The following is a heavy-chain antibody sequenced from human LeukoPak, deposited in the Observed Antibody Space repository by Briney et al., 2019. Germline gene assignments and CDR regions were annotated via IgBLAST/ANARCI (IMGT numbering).Heavy chain of an antibody. CDR2: IYYSGST. Sequence: SETLSLTCTVSGDSISNYYWSWIRQPPGRGLEWIGYIYYSGSTNYNPSLKSRVTISVDTSKNQFSLKLSSVTAADTAVYYCARWHSSSWHYDAFDIWGQGTMVTVSS. V-gene: IGHV4-59*01. CDR3: ARWHSSSWHYDAFDI. J-gene: IGHJ3*02. CDR1: GDSISNYY. D-gene: IGHD6-13*01.